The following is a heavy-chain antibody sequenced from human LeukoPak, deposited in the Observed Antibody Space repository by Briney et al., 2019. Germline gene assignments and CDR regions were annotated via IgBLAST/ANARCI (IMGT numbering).Heavy chain of an antibody. Sequence: GGSLRLSCTVSGFTLRSYWMHWVRQAPGKGLVWVSRINGDGSPTTYGDSVKGRFTISRDNAKSTLYLQMNSLRAEDTAVYYCARGPHRGAAANYYGMDVWGQGTTVTVSS. D-gene: IGHD2-2*01. CDR2: INGDGSPT. V-gene: IGHV3-74*01. J-gene: IGHJ6*02. CDR1: GFTLRSYW. CDR3: ARGPHRGAAANYYGMDV.